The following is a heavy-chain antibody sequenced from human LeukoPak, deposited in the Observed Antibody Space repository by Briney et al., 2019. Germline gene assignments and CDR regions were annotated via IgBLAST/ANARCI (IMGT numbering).Heavy chain of an antibody. CDR2: ISSSSSYI. V-gene: IGHV3-21*01. J-gene: IGHJ4*02. CDR3: ARDKDAAMVGDLIDY. D-gene: IGHD5-18*01. CDR1: GFTFSSYS. Sequence: GGSLRLSCAASGFTFSSYSMNWVRQAPGKGLEWVSSISSSSSYIYYADSVKGRFTISRDNAKNSLYLQMNSLRAEDTAVYYCARDKDAAMVGDLIDYWGQGTLVTVSS.